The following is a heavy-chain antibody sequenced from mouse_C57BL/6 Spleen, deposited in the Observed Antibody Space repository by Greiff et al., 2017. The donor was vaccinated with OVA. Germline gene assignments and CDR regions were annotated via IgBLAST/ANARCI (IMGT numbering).Heavy chain of an antibody. J-gene: IGHJ4*01. Sequence: EVMLVESGGGLVKPGRSLKLSCAASGFTFSDYGMHWVRQAPEKGLEWVAYISSGSSTIYYADTVKGRFTISRDNAKNTLFLQMTSLRAEDTAMYYCARTYYYAMDYWGQGTSVTVSS. CDR1: GFTFSDYG. CDR3: ARTYYYAMDY. V-gene: IGHV5-17*01. CDR2: ISSGSSTI.